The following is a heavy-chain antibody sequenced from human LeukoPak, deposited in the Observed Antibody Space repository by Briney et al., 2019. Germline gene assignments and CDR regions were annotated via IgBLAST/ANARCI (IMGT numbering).Heavy chain of an antibody. CDR3: ARLHVLRFLEWPPYFDY. Sequence: GESLKISCKGSGYSFTSYWIGWVRQMPGKGLEWMGLIYPGDSDTRYSPSFQGQVTISADKSISTAYLQWSSLKASDTAMYYCARLHVLRFLEWPPYFDYWGQGTLVTVSS. CDR2: IYPGDSDT. V-gene: IGHV5-51*01. J-gene: IGHJ4*02. CDR1: GYSFTSYW. D-gene: IGHD3-3*01.